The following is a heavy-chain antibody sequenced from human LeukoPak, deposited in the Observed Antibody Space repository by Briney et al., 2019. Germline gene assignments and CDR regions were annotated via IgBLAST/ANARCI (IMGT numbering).Heavy chain of an antibody. CDR3: ATSYDMGWLIGY. J-gene: IGHJ4*02. Sequence: GGSLRLSCAASGFTFGDTWMNWVRQVPGQGLEWVANIKQDGSEKFYVASVKGRFTISRNNGKSSLYLQMNSLRAEDTALYYCATSYDMGWLIGYWGQGTLVTVSS. CDR2: IKQDGSEK. V-gene: IGHV3-7*03. D-gene: IGHD3/OR15-3a*01. CDR1: GFTFGDTW.